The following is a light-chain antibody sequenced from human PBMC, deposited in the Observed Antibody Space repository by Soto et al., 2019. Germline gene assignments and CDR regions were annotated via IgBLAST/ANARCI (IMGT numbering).Light chain of an antibody. CDR3: QQSGSSPIT. V-gene: IGKV3-20*01. J-gene: IGKJ5*01. CDR1: QSLSRT. Sequence: EIVLTQSPATLSVSPGERATLSCRASQSLSRTLAWYQQKSGQPPRLLIYDASTRATGIPARFSGSGSGTDFTLTISRLEPEDFAVHYCQQSGSSPITFGQGTRLEIK. CDR2: DAS.